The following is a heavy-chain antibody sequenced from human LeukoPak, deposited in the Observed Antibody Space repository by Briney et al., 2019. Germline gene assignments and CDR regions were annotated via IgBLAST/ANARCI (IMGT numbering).Heavy chain of an antibody. Sequence: GGSLRLSCAASGFTFDDYGMSWVRQAPGEGLEWVSGINWNGGSTGYADSVKGRFTISRDNAKNSLYLQMNSLRAEDTALYYCAREYSSPLYYYYYMDVWGKGTTVTVSS. CDR3: AREYSSPLYYYYYMDV. D-gene: IGHD6-13*01. J-gene: IGHJ6*03. CDR1: GFTFDDYG. CDR2: INWNGGST. V-gene: IGHV3-20*04.